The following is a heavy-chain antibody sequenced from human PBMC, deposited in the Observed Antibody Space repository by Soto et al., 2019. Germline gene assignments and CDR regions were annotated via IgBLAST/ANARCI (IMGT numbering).Heavy chain of an antibody. CDR2: IIPIFGTA. Sequence: SVKVSCKASGGTFSSYAISWVRQAPGQGLEWMGGIIPIFGTANYAQKFQGRVTITADESTSTAYVELSSLRSEDTAVYYCARDRPYCSGGSCAGYWGQGTLVTVSS. CDR1: GGTFSSYA. CDR3: ARDRPYCSGGSCAGY. D-gene: IGHD2-15*01. J-gene: IGHJ4*02. V-gene: IGHV1-69*13.